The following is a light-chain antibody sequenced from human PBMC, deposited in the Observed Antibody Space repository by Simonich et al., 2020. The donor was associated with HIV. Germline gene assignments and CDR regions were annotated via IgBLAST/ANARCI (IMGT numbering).Light chain of an antibody. CDR3: QQYYSYPWT. V-gene: IGKV1-8*01. CDR2: AAS. Sequence: AIRMTQYPSSLSASTGDRVTITCRASQGISSYLAWYQQKPGKAPKLLIYAASTLQSGVASRFSGSGSGTDFTLTISCLQSEDFATYYCQQYYSYPWTFGQGTKVEIK. CDR1: QGISSY. J-gene: IGKJ1*01.